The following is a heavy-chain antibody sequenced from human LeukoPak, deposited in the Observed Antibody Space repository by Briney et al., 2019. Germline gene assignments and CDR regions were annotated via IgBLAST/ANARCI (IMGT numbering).Heavy chain of an antibody. V-gene: IGHV3-30*03. J-gene: IGHJ2*01. CDR2: ISYDGSNK. Sequence: GGSLRLSCAASGFTFSNYGMHWVRQAPGKGLEWVAVISYDGSNKYYADSVKGRFTISRDNSKNTLYLQMNSLRAEDTAVYYCARRYSYDRREYFDLWGPGTLVTVSS. CDR3: ARRYSYDRREYFDL. CDR1: GFTFSNYG. D-gene: IGHD5-18*01.